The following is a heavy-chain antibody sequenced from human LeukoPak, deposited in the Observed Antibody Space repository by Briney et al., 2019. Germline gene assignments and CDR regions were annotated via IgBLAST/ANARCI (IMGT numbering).Heavy chain of an antibody. D-gene: IGHD1-26*01. CDR3: ARVGGTNYYYYGMDV. Sequence: SETLSLTCAVYGGSFSGYYWSWIRQPPGKGLEWIGYVYYSGSTNYNPSLKSRVTISVDTSKNQFSPKLSSVTAADTAVYYCARVGGTNYYYYGMDVWGQGTTVTVSS. CDR1: GGSFSGYY. V-gene: IGHV4-59*01. CDR2: VYYSGST. J-gene: IGHJ6*02.